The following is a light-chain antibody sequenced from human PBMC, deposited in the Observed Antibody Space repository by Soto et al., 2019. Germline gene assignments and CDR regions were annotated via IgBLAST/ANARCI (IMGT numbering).Light chain of an antibody. Sequence: DIQMTQSPSSLSASVGDRVTITCRASQGIRTDLGWYQQKPGKAPKRLIYSASSLQSGVPSRFSGSGSGTEFTRTISSRQPGDFATYYCLQHNSYPRTFGQGTKVEIK. CDR1: QGIRTD. CDR3: LQHNSYPRT. CDR2: SAS. J-gene: IGKJ1*01. V-gene: IGKV1-17*01.